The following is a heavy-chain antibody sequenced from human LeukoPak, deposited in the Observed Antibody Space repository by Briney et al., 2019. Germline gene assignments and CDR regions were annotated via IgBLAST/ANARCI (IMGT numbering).Heavy chain of an antibody. CDR1: GGTFNSYA. J-gene: IGHJ4*02. CDR3: ARENRLALDY. CDR2: IIPIFGTA. V-gene: IGHV1-69*13. D-gene: IGHD3-9*01. Sequence: ASVKVSCKASGGTFNSYAISWVRQAPGQGLEWMGGIIPIFGTANYAQKFQGRVTITADESTSTAYMELSSLRSEDTAVYYCARENRLALDYWGQGTLVTVSS.